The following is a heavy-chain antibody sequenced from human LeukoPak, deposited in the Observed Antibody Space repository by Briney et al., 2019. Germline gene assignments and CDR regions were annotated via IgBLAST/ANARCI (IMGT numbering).Heavy chain of an antibody. V-gene: IGHV4-61*01. J-gene: IGHJ6*02. CDR3: ARRPYDFWTTRYYYYGMDV. Sequence: SETLSLTCTASGGSVSSGSYYWSWIRQPPGKGLEWIGYIYYSGSTNYNPSLKSRVTISVDTSKNQFSLKLSSVTAADTAVYYCARRPYDFWTTRYYYYGMDVWGQGTTVTVSS. D-gene: IGHD3-3*01. CDR1: GGSVSSGSYY. CDR2: IYYSGST.